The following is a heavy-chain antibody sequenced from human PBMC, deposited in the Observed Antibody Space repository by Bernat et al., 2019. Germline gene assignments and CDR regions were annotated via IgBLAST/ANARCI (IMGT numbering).Heavy chain of an antibody. D-gene: IGHD2-21*02. CDR1: GGSISTANYY. CDR2: IFYRGST. Sequence: QVQLQESGPGLVKPSQTLSLTCTVSGGSISTANYYWSWIRQHPGKGLEWIGYIFYRGSTYYNPSLNSRVTNSLDTSKNQFSLKLSSVTAADTAVYCCVRTPSEGVGYCSWFDPWGRGCLVAVSS. V-gene: IGHV4-31*03. CDR3: VRTPSEGVGYCSWFDP. J-gene: IGHJ5*02.